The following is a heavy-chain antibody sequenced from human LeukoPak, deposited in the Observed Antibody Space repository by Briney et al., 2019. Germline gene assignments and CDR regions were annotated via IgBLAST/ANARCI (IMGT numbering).Heavy chain of an antibody. V-gene: IGHV4-59*01. CDR2: IYYSGSS. CDR3: ARVNGYLFDD. D-gene: IGHD5-18*01. Sequence: PSETLSLTCAVYGGSFSAYYWSWIRQPPGKGLEWIGYIYYSGSSNYNPSLKSRVTISVDTSKNQFSLKLSSATAADTAVYYCARVNGYLFDDWGQGTLVTVSS. CDR1: GGSFSAYY. J-gene: IGHJ4*02.